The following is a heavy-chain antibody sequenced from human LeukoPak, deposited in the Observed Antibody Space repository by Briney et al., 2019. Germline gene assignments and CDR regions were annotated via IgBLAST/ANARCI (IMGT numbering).Heavy chain of an antibody. D-gene: IGHD3-22*01. CDR3: ARGQRGYYDSSGYYYVGRY. J-gene: IGHJ4*02. CDR2: INPNSGGT. Sequence: ASVKVSCKASGYTFTGYYMHRVRQAPGQGLEWMGWINPNSGGTNYAQKFQGRVTMTRDTSISTAYMELSRLRSDDTAVYYCARGQRGYYDSSGYYYVGRYWGQGTLVTVSS. CDR1: GYTFTGYY. V-gene: IGHV1-2*02.